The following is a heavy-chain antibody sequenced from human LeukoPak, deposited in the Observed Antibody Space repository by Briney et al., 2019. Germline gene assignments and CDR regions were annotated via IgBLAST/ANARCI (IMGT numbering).Heavy chain of an antibody. D-gene: IGHD3-16*01. V-gene: IGHV3-23*01. CDR2: ISGSGGST. CDR1: GFTFSNAW. J-gene: IGHJ4*02. Sequence: PGGSLRLSCAASGFTFSNAWMSWVRQAPGKGLEWVSAISGSGGSTYYADSVKGRFTISRDNSKNTLYLQMNSLRAEDTAVYYCAKGGIFVPFEGGYWGQGTLVTVSS. CDR3: AKGGIFVPFEGGY.